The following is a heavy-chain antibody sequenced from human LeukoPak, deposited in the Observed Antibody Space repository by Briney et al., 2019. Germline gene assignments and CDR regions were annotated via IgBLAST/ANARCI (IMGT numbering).Heavy chain of an antibody. D-gene: IGHD3-3*01. V-gene: IGHV4-59*01. J-gene: IGHJ5*02. CDR3: ARVRITIFGVVNWLDP. CDR2: IYYSGST. CDR1: GGSISSYY. Sequence: PSETLSLTCTVSGGSISSYYWSWIRQPPGKGLEWIGYIYYSGSTNYNPSLKSRVTISVDTSKNQFSLKLSSVTAADTAVYYCARVRITIFGVVNWLDPWGQGTLVTVSS.